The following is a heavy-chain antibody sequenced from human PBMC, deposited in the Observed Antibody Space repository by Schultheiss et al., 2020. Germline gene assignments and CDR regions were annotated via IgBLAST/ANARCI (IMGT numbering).Heavy chain of an antibody. CDR1: GGSISSGGYS. V-gene: IGHV4-30-2*01. D-gene: IGHD3-3*01. J-gene: IGHJ6*02. CDR2: IYHSGST. Sequence: SETLSLTCAVSGGSISSGGYSWSWIRQPPGKGLEWIGYIYHSGSTYYNPSLKSRVTISVDRSKNQFSLKLSSVTAADTAVYYCARVGGDDFWSGYYRPYYYYGMDVWGQGTTVTVSS. CDR3: ARVGGDDFWSGYYRPYYYYGMDV.